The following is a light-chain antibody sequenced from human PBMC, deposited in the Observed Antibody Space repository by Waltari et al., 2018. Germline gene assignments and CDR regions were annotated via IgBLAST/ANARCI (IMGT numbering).Light chain of an antibody. CDR2: YDS. V-gene: IGLV3-21*04. CDR3: QVWDGRSGHPVV. J-gene: IGLJ1*01. CDR1: NIGSKS. Sequence: SYVLTRPPSVSVAPGKTATIPCGANNIGSKSVHWYQHKPGQAPVLVIFYDSDRPSGIPERCSGSNSGNTATLTITRVEAGDEADYYCQVWDGRSGHPVVFGTGTKVTVL.